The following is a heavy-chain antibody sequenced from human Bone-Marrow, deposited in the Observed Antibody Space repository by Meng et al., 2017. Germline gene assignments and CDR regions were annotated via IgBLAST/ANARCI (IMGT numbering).Heavy chain of an antibody. D-gene: IGHD2-2*01. Sequence: QVQLVQSGAEVKKPGASVKVSCKASGYTFTGYYMHRVRQAPGQGLEWMGRINPNSGGTNYAQKFQGRVTMTRDTSISTAYMELSRLRSDDTAVYYCARGKDIVVVPAVQDAFDIWGQGTMVTV. J-gene: IGHJ3*02. CDR2: INPNSGGT. CDR1: GYTFTGYY. CDR3: ARGKDIVVVPAVQDAFDI. V-gene: IGHV1-2*06.